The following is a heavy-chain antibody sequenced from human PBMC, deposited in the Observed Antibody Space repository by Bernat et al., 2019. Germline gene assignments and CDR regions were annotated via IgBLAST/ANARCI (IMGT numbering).Heavy chain of an antibody. CDR2: IYYSGPT. CDR3: ARLGSSSSGRGFDY. Sequence: QLQLHESGSGLVKPSETLSLTCAVSGGPISSSNYHWGWIRQLPGKGLEWIGNIYYSGPTYYNPSLKSRVTISVDTSKNQFSLKLSSVTAADTAVYYCARLGSSSSGRGFDYWGQGTLVTVSS. D-gene: IGHD3-22*01. J-gene: IGHJ4*02. V-gene: IGHV4-39*01. CDR1: GGPISSSNYH.